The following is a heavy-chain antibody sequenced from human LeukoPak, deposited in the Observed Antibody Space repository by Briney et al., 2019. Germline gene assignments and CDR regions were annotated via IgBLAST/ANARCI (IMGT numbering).Heavy chain of an antibody. CDR3: AKGGYTYGGRLFDY. J-gene: IGHJ4*02. V-gene: IGHV3-43*02. Sequence: GGSLRLSCAASGFTFDDYVMHWVRQAPGKGPEWVSFISGDGGATYYADSAKGRFTISRDNGRKSLYLQMDSLRTEDTALYYCAKGGYTYGGRLFDYWGQGTLVTVSS. CDR2: ISGDGGAT. CDR1: GFTFDDYV. D-gene: IGHD5-18*01.